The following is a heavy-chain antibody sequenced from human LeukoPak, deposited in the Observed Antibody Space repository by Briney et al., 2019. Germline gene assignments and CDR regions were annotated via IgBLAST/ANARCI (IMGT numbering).Heavy chain of an antibody. CDR2: ISSSGSTI. Sequence: GGSLRLSCAASGFTFSDYYMSWIRQAPGKGLEWVSYISSSGSTIYYADSVKGRFTISRDNSKNTLYLQMNSLRAEDTAVYYCARWVRVGSGSFDYWGQGTLVTVSS. CDR3: ARWVRVGSGSFDY. J-gene: IGHJ4*02. D-gene: IGHD3-10*01. CDR1: GFTFSDYY. V-gene: IGHV3-11*04.